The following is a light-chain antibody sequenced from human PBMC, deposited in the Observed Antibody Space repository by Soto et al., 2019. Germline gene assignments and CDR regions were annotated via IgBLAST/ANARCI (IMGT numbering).Light chain of an antibody. CDR2: DVS. CDR1: SSDVGGYNY. J-gene: IGLJ2*01. V-gene: IGLV2-11*01. CDR3: CSYAGSYTLI. Sequence: QSALTQPRSVSGSPGQSGTISCTGTSSDVGGYNYVSWYQQHPGKAPKLMIYDVSKWPSGVPDRFSGSKSGNTASLTISGLQAEDEADYYCCSYAGSYTLIFGGGTKLTVL.